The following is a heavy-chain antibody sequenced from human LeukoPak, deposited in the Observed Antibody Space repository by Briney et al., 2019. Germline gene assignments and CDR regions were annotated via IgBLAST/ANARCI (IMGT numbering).Heavy chain of an antibody. D-gene: IGHD3-10*01. J-gene: IGHJ5*02. CDR2: ISYDGSNK. V-gene: IGHV3-30*04. CDR3: ARRWFGELRSFKNWFDP. CDR1: GFTFSSYA. Sequence: GGSLRLSCAASGFTFSSYAMHWVRQAPGKGLEWVAVISYDGSNKYYADSVKGRFTISRDNSKNTLYLQMNSLRAEDTAVYYCARRWFGELRSFKNWFDPWGQGTPVTVSS.